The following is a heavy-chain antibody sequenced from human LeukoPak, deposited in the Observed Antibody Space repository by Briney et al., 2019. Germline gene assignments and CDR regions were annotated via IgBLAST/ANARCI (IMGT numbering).Heavy chain of an antibody. CDR2: MNPNSGNT. J-gene: IGHJ4*02. CDR1: GYTFTSYD. D-gene: IGHD3-10*01. CDR3: ARDRLWFGVPFDY. V-gene: IGHV1-8*03. Sequence: GASVKVSCKASGYTFTSYDINWVRQATGQGLEWMGWMNPNSGNTGYAQKFQGRVTITRNTSISTAYMELSSLRSEDTAVYYCARDRLWFGVPFDYWGQGTLVTVSS.